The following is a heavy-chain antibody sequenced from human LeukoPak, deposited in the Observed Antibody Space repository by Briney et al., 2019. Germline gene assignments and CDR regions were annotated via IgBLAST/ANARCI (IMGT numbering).Heavy chain of an antibody. V-gene: IGHV4-38-2*01. CDR3: ARRIDILTAPVFDY. Sequence: SETLTLTCAVSGYPISSGYYWGWVRQPPEKGLEWVGSIYHSGSPYYNPSLKSRVTISVDTSKNQFSLKLSSVTAADTAVYYCARRIDILTAPVFDYWGQGTLVTVSS. CDR2: IYHSGSP. J-gene: IGHJ4*02. CDR1: GYPISSGYY. D-gene: IGHD3-9*01.